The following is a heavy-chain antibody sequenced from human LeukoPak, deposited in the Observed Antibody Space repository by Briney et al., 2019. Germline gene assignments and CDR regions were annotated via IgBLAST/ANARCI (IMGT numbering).Heavy chain of an antibody. CDR2: IYPGDSDT. V-gene: IGHV5-51*01. D-gene: IGHD5-18*01. Sequence: SLEISGQGSGYSFTTYXIGWVRQMPGKXLEGMGIIYPGDSDTRYSPSFQGQVTISADKSISTAYLQWSSLKASDTAMYYCARQGYSYGYYWGQGTLVTVSS. J-gene: IGHJ4*02. CDR3: ARQGYSYGYY. CDR1: GYSFTTYX.